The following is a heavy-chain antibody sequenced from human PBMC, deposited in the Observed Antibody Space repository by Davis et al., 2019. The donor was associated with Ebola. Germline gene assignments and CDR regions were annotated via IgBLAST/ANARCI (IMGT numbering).Heavy chain of an antibody. Sequence: PSETLSLTCSVSGYSIDYGYQWGWIRQPPGKGLEWLGSIYHSGKTYYNPSLDSRLSISVDTFNNQFALSLRSVTASDTAIYYCVRDRPTGLFDCWGQGILVTVSS. CDR3: VRDRPTGLFDC. CDR1: GYSIDYGYQ. CDR2: IYHSGKT. V-gene: IGHV4-38-2*02. J-gene: IGHJ4*02.